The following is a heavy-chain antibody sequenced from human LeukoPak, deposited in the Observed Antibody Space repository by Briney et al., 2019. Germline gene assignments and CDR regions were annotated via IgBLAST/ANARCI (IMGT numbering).Heavy chain of an antibody. CDR2: ISAYNGNT. D-gene: IGHD3/OR15-3a*01. J-gene: IGHJ4*02. V-gene: IGHV1-18*01. Sequence: GASVKVSCKASGYTFTNYGINWVRQAHGQGLEWMGWISAYNGNTNYAQNLQGRVTMTTDTSTSTAYMELRSLRSDDTAVYYCTRGDYYFDYCGQGTLVTVSS. CDR3: TRGDYYFDY. CDR1: GYTFTNYG.